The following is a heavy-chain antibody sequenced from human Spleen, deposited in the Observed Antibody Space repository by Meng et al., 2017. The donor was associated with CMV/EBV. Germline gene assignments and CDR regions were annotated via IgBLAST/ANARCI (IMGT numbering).Heavy chain of an antibody. D-gene: IGHD3-10*01. J-gene: IGHJ4*02. CDR1: GFTFSTYA. CDR3: AKISGYYASGNYYNDY. Sequence: GGSLRLSCAASGFTFSTYAMHWVRQAPGKGLEWVAFIRYDGSDKFYADSVKGRFTISRDNSKNTVYLQMNSLSAEDTAVYYCAKISGYYASGNYYNDYWGQGTLVTVSS. V-gene: IGHV3-30*02. CDR2: IRYDGSDK.